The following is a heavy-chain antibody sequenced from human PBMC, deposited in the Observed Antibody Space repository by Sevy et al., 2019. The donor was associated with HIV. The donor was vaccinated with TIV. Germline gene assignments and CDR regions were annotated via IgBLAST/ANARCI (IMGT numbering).Heavy chain of an antibody. D-gene: IGHD3-10*01. CDR2: IYYSGST. J-gene: IGHJ4*02. CDR1: GGSISSYF. Sequence: PSETLSLTCTVSGGSISSYFWSWIRQPPGKGLEWIGYIYYSGSTNYNPSLKSRVTISVDTSKNQFSLKLNSVTAADTAVYYCARHGGYSLYYFDYWGQGTLVTVSS. CDR3: ARHGGYSLYYFDY. V-gene: IGHV4-59*01.